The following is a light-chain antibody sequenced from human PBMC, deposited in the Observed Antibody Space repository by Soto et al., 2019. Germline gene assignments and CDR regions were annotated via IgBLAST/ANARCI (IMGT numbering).Light chain of an antibody. J-gene: IGLJ1*01. CDR3: SSYTSSSTRLV. Sequence: QSALTQPASVSGSPGQSITISCTGTSSDVGGYNYVSWYQQHPGKAPKLMIYDASNRPSGVSNRFSGSKSGNTASLTISGLQAEDEADYYCSSYTSSSTRLVFGTGTKLTVL. V-gene: IGLV2-14*01. CDR1: SSDVGGYNY. CDR2: DAS.